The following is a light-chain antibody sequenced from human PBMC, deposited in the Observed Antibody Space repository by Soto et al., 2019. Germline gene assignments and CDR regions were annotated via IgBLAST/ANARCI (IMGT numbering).Light chain of an antibody. CDR1: QSISRW. Sequence: DIQMTQSPSSLAASVGDRVTITCRASQSISRWLAWYQQKPGKAPKLLIYAASTLQSGVPSRFSGSGSGTEFILTINNLQPEDFASYFCLQVYSFPRTFGLGTKVDIK. J-gene: IGKJ1*01. CDR2: AAS. CDR3: LQVYSFPRT. V-gene: IGKV1-12*01.